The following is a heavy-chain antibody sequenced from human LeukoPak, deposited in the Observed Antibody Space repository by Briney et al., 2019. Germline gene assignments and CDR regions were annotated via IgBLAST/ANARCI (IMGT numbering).Heavy chain of an antibody. J-gene: IGHJ4*02. Sequence: SETLSLTCAVYGGSFSGYYWSWIRRPPGKGLEWIGGINHSGSTNYNPSLKSRVTISVDTSKNQFSLKLSSVTAADTAVYYCAKSRPLGYCSSTSCSRGGFDYWGQGTLVTVSS. CDR3: AKSRPLGYCSSTSCSRGGFDY. CDR1: GGSFSGYY. V-gene: IGHV4-34*01. D-gene: IGHD2-2*01. CDR2: INHSGST.